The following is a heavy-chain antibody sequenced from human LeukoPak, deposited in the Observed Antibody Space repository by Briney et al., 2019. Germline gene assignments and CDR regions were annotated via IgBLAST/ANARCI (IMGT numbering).Heavy chain of an antibody. J-gene: IGHJ4*02. CDR2: VYPGDHTDT. V-gene: IGHV5-51*01. CDR3: ARFAYTSSLDY. CDR1: GYILTRNW. D-gene: IGHD6-13*01. Sequence: GESLKISCQVSGYILTRNWIGWVRQVPGKGLEWMGLVYPGDHTDTKYSPPFQGQVTFSVDKSISTVYLQWSSLKASDTAMYYCARFAYTSSLDYWGQGTLVTVSS.